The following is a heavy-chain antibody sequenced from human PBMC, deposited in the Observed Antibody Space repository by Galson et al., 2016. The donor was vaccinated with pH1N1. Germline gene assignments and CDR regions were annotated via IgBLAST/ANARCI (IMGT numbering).Heavy chain of an antibody. V-gene: IGHV3-11*01. CDR2: ISSSGNTI. CDR1: GFTFSDYY. J-gene: IGHJ4*02. CDR3: AGYCSGGSGSGSYYYFDI. D-gene: IGHD2-15*01. Sequence: SLRLSCAASGFTFSDYYMSWIRQAPGKGLEWLSYISSSGNTIYYADSVKGRFTISRDNARNSLYLQMNSLRAEDTALYYCAGYCSGGSGSGSYYYFDIWGQGTLVTVSS.